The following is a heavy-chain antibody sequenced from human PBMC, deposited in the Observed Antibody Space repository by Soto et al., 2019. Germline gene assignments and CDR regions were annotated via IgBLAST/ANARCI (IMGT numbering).Heavy chain of an antibody. V-gene: IGHV3-21*01. CDR3: VRDSLMRTS. CDR2: ISSGSSYI. J-gene: IGHJ5*02. Sequence: PGGSLRLSCAGSGFTFNNYIMTWVRQAPGKGLEWVSSISSGSSYIYYAESLKGRFTISRDDARNSLYLQMNNLRADDTAVYYCVRDSLMRTSWGQGTLVTVS. CDR1: GFTFNNYI.